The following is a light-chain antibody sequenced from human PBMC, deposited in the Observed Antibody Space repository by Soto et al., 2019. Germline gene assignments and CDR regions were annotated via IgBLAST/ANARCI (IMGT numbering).Light chain of an antibody. CDR1: YSDVGGYNY. CDR3: ISYRATHTLV. Sequence: QSVLTQPASVSGSPGPWITISCTGTYSDVGGYNYVSWSQQHPGKAPELMIYEVSNRPSGVSNRFSGSKSGNTASLTISGLQAEEEADYYCISYRATHTLVFGGSTKLTVL. V-gene: IGLV2-14*01. CDR2: EVS. J-gene: IGLJ2*01.